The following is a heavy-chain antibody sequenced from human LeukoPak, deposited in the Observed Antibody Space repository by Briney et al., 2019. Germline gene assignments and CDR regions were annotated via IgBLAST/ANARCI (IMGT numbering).Heavy chain of an antibody. Sequence: GGSLRLSCAASGFTFSSYWMSWVRQAPGKGLEWVANIKRDGSEKYYVDSVKGRFTISRDNAKNSLYLQMNSLRAEDTAVYYCARETYYDSSGYYDAFDIWGQGTMVTVSS. J-gene: IGHJ3*02. V-gene: IGHV3-7*01. D-gene: IGHD3-22*01. CDR1: GFTFSSYW. CDR3: ARETYYDSSGYYDAFDI. CDR2: IKRDGSEK.